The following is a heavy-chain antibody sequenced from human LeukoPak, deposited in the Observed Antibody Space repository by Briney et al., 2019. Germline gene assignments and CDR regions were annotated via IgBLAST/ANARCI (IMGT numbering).Heavy chain of an antibody. CDR2: IYTSGST. V-gene: IGHV4-4*07. CDR3: ARVSAGSIVVVTAQYSYYYMDV. CDR1: GGSISSYC. J-gene: IGHJ6*03. Sequence: PSETLSLTCTVSGGSISSYCWSWIRQPPGKGLEWIGRIYTSGSTNYNPSLKSRVTISVDTSRNQFSLKLSSVTAADTAVYSCARVSAGSIVVVTAQYSYYYMDVWGKGTTVTVSS. D-gene: IGHD2-21*02.